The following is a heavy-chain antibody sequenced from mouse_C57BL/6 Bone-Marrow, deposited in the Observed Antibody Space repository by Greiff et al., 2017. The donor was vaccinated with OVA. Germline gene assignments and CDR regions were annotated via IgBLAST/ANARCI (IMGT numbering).Heavy chain of an antibody. CDR3: ASEGHYYGSSSWFAY. CDR2: ILPGSGST. V-gene: IGHV1-9*01. D-gene: IGHD1-1*01. Sequence: VQLQQSGAELMKPGASLKLSCKATGYTFTGYWIEWVKQRPGHGLEWIGEILPGSGSTNYNEKFKGKATFTADTSSNTAYMQLSSLTTEDSAIYYCASEGHYYGSSSWFAYWGQGTLVTVSA. CDR1: GYTFTGYW. J-gene: IGHJ3*01.